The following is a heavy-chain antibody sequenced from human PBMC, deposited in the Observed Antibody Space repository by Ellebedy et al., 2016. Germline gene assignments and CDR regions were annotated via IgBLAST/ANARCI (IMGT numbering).Heavy chain of an antibody. V-gene: IGHV3-21*03. CDR3: ARDNFGGSSTENYGMDV. D-gene: IGHD6-6*01. CDR2: ISSSSSYI. CDR1: GFTFSSYS. J-gene: IGHJ6*02. Sequence: GESLKISCAASGFTFSSYSMNWVRQAPGKGLEWVSSISSSSSYIYYADSVKGRFTISRDNAKNSLYLQMNSLRAEDTAVYYCARDNFGGSSTENYGMDVWGQGTTVTVSS.